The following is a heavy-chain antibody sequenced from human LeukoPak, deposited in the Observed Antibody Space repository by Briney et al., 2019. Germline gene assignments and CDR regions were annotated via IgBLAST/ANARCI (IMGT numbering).Heavy chain of an antibody. CDR2: IKQDGSEK. J-gene: IGHJ4*02. V-gene: IGHV3-7*04. CDR3: ARAQRLWFGESIFDY. Sequence: GGSLRLSCAASGFTFSSYWMSWVRQAPGKGLEWVANIKQDGSEKYYVDSVKGRFTISRDNAKNSLYLQMNSLRAEVTAVYYCARAQRLWFGESIFDYWGQGTLVTVSS. CDR1: GFTFSSYW. D-gene: IGHD3-10*01.